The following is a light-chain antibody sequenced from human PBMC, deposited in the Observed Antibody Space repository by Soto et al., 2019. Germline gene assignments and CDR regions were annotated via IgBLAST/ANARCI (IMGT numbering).Light chain of an antibody. CDR2: DND. CDR3: ATWDSSLSAGV. J-gene: IGLJ2*01. Sequence: QSVLTQPPSVSAAPGQKVTISCSGSSSNIGNNYVFWYQQLPGTALKLLIYDNDKRPSGIPDRFSGSKSGTSATLGITGLQTGDEADYYCATWDSSLSAGVFGGGTKLTVL. V-gene: IGLV1-51*01. CDR1: SSNIGNNY.